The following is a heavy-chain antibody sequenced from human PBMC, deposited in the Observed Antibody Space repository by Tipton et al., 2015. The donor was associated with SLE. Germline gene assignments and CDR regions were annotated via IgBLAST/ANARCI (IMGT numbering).Heavy chain of an antibody. J-gene: IGHJ4*02. CDR2: VYYSGSP. Sequence: TLSLTCTVPGGSISRGSYYWGWIRQPPGKGLEWIGSVYYSGSPNYNPSLKSRVTISVDTSKNQFPLKLSSVTAADPAVYYCVRLRSKVLIDYWGQGIPVTVSS. V-gene: IGHV4-39*06. CDR1: GGSISRGSYY. CDR3: VRLRSKVLIDY. D-gene: IGHD2-8*01.